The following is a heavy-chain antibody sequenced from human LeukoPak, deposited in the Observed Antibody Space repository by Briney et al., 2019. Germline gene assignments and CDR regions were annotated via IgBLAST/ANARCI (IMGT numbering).Heavy chain of an antibody. V-gene: IGHV1-2*06. CDR1: GYTFTGYY. CDR3: ARDPDYYDSSGYYYYYYMDV. J-gene: IGHJ6*03. Sequence: ASVKVSCKASGYTFTGYYMHWVRQAPGQGLEWMGRINPNSGGTNYAQKFQGRVTMTRDTSISTAYMELSSLRSEDTAVYYCARDPDYYDSSGYYYYYYMDVWGKGTTVTVSS. CDR2: INPNSGGT. D-gene: IGHD3-22*01.